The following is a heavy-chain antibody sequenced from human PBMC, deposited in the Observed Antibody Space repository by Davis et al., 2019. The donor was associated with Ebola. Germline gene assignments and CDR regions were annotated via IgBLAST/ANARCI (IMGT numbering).Heavy chain of an antibody. Sequence: GGSLRLSCAASGFTFSSHCMNWVRQAPGKGLEWVANIKQDGSEKYYVDSVKGRFTISRDSAKNSLYLQMNSLKDEDTAVYYCARDRYGDYELDSWGQGTLVTVSS. V-gene: IGHV3-7*01. J-gene: IGHJ4*02. CDR3: ARDRYGDYELDS. CDR1: GFTFSSHC. D-gene: IGHD4-17*01. CDR2: IKQDGSEK.